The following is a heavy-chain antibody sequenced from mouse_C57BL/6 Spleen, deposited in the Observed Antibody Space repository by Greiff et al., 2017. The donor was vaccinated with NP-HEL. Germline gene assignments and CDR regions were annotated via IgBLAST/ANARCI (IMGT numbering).Heavy chain of an antibody. CDR3: ARVDYGFGDY. J-gene: IGHJ4*01. CDR1: GYSITSGYY. CDR2: ISYDGSN. V-gene: IGHV3-6*01. Sequence: VQLQQSGPGLVKPSQSLSLTCSVTGYSITSGYYWNWIRQFPGNKLEWMGYISYDGSNNYNPSLKNRISITRDTSKNQFFLKLNSVTTEDTATYYCARVDYGFGDYWGQGTSVTVSS. D-gene: IGHD2-4*01.